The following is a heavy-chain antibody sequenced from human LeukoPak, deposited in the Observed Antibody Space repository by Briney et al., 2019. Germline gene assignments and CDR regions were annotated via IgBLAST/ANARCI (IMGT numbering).Heavy chain of an antibody. CDR2: TNPNSGGT. J-gene: IGHJ6*03. CDR1: GYTFTGYY. Sequence: ASVKVSCKASGYTFTGYYMHWVRQAPGQGLEWMGWTNPNSGGTNYAQKFQGRVTMTRDTSISTAYMELSRLRSDDTAVYYCARDPEMATINYYYYMDVWGKGTTVTVSS. V-gene: IGHV1-2*02. CDR3: ARDPEMATINYYYYMDV. D-gene: IGHD5-24*01.